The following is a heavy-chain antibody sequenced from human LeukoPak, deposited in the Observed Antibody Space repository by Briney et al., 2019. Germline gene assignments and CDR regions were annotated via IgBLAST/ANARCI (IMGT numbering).Heavy chain of an antibody. Sequence: GESLKISFKGSGYRFTSQWNGWVRPRPGKGLEWMGIIYPGDSDTRYSPSFQGQVTISADKSISTAYLPCSHLQTSDPARYFLPRLVMDDFWSGYYEKWGQGTLVTVSS. CDR2: IYPGDSDT. V-gene: IGHV5-51*01. CDR1: GYRFTSQW. CDR3: PRLVMDDFWSGYYEK. J-gene: IGHJ4*02. D-gene: IGHD3-3*01.